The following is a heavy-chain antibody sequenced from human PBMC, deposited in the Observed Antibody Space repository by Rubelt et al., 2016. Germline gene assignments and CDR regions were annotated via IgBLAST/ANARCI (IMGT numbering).Heavy chain of an antibody. D-gene: IGHD5-18*01. V-gene: IGHV3-23*04. CDR1: GFTFSSYA. J-gene: IGHJ6*02. CDR2: ISGSGGST. Sequence: EVQLVESGGGLVQPGGSLRLSCAASGFTFSSYAMSWVRQAPGKGLEWVSAISGSGGSTYYADSVKGRFTISRDNAKNTLYLQINSLKTEDTAVYYCTTDYSPAWIQLWTHLGYYYYYGMDVWGQGTTVTVSS. CDR3: TTDYSPAWIQLWTHLGYYYYYGMDV.